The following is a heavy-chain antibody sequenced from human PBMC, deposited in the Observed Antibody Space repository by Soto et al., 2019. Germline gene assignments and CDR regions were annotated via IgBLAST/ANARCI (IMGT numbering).Heavy chain of an antibody. D-gene: IGHD3-22*01. Sequence: QVQLVESGGGVVQPGRSLRLSCAASGFTFSSYGMHWVRQAPGKGLEWVAVIWYDGSNKYYADSVKGRFTISRDNSKNTLYLQMNSLRAEDTAVYYCAREGMYYYDSSGYYLNWYFDLWGRDTLVTVSS. CDR1: GFTFSSYG. J-gene: IGHJ2*01. V-gene: IGHV3-33*01. CDR3: AREGMYYYDSSGYYLNWYFDL. CDR2: IWYDGSNK.